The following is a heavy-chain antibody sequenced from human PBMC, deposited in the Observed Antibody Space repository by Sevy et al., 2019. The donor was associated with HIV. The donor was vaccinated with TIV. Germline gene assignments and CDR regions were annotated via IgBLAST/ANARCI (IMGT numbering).Heavy chain of an antibody. D-gene: IGHD6-13*01. CDR2: TRHKADGYTT. V-gene: IGHV3-72*01. Sequence: WGSLRLSCVASGFTFSDHCMEWVRQAPGKGLEWVGRTRHKADGYTTEYAASVKGRFTISRDESKNSLYVQMNSLKAEDTAVYYCATHAGIAAAGRVFDYWGQGALVTVSS. J-gene: IGHJ4*02. CDR3: ATHAGIAAAGRVFDY. CDR1: GFTFSDHC.